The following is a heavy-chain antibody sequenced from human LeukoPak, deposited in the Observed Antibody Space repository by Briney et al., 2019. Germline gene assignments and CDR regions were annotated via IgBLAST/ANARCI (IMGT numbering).Heavy chain of an antibody. CDR2: IIPIFGTA. D-gene: IGHD3-22*01. CDR3: ASRVYYDSSGYLGDY. J-gene: IGHJ4*02. CDR1: GYTFTSYY. V-gene: IGHV1-69*13. Sequence: SVKVSCKASGYTFTSYYMHWVRQAPGQGLEWMGGIIPIFGTANYAQKFQGRVTITADESTSTAYMELSSLRSEDTAVYYCASRVYYDSSGYLGDYWGQGTLVTVSS.